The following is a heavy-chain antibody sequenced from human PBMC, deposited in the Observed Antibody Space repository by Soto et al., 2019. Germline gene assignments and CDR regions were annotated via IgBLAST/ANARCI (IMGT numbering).Heavy chain of an antibody. CDR2: ISSSSSYI. CDR3: ARDSPTTHEYYYYGMDV. CDR1: GFTFSSYS. V-gene: IGHV3-21*01. J-gene: IGHJ6*02. Sequence: GGSLRLSCAASGFTFSSYSMNWVRQAPGKGLEWVSSISSSSSYIYYADSVKGRFTISRDNAKNSLYLQMNSLRAEDTAVYYCARDSPTTHEYYYYGMDVWGQGTTVTVSS. D-gene: IGHD2-15*01.